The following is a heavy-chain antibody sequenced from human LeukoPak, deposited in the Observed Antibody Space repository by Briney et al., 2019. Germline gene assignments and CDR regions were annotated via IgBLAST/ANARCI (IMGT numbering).Heavy chain of an antibody. D-gene: IGHD6-13*01. CDR3: ARSSIAAAGTAYYYGMDV. V-gene: IGHV1-46*01. CDR2: INPSGGST. Sequence: ASVKVSCKASGYTFTSYYMHWVRQAPGQGLEWMGIINPSGGSTSYAQKFQGRVTMTRDTSTSTVYMELSSLRSEDTAVYYCARSSIAAAGTAYYYGMDVWGQGTTVTVS. J-gene: IGHJ6*02. CDR1: GYTFTSYY.